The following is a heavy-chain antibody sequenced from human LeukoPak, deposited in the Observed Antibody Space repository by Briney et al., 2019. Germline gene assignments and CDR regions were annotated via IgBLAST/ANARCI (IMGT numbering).Heavy chain of an antibody. CDR3: ARSSGYMSY. CDR1: HYSISSNYY. Sequence: PSETLSLTCTVSHYSISSNYYWGWIRQPPGKGLEWIGSIYHSGSTYYNPSLKSRVTISVDTSKNQSSLKLTSVTAADTAVYYCARSSGYMSYWGQGTLVTVSS. V-gene: IGHV4-38-2*02. CDR2: IYHSGST. J-gene: IGHJ4*02. D-gene: IGHD3-22*01.